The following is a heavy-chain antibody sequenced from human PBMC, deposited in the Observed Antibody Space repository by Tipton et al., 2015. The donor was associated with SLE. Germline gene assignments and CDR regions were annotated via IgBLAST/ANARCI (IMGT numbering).Heavy chain of an antibody. J-gene: IGHJ1*01. Sequence: LRLSCTVSGGSINRSSFYWGWIRQPPGKRLEWIGSIHYSGNTYYNPSLKSRVTISVDTSKNQFSLNLTSVTAADTALYFCARHEVSGIGYFQHWGQGTLVTVS. V-gene: IGHV4-39*07. CDR2: IHYSGNT. CDR3: ARHEVSGIGYFQH. CDR1: GGSINRSSFY. D-gene: IGHD5/OR15-5a*01.